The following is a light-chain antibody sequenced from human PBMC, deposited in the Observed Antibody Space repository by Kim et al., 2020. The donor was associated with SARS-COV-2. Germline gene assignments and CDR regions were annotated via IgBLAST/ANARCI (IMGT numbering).Light chain of an antibody. Sequence: DIVMTQSPDSLAVSLGERATINCKSSQSIYNSNNKNSIAWYQQKPGQPPKLLIYWASTRELGVPDRFSGSGSGTDFTLTISSLQAEDVAVYYCRQYYSPPRTFGPGTKVDIK. CDR3: RQYYSPPRT. CDR2: WAS. CDR1: QSIYNSNNKNS. V-gene: IGKV4-1*01. J-gene: IGKJ1*01.